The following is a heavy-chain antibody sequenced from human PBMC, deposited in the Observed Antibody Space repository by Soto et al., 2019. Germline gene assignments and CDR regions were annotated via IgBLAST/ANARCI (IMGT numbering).Heavy chain of an antibody. CDR2: ISAAGDP. CDR3: ARTDREFYGLDV. J-gene: IGHJ6*02. V-gene: IGHV3-13*05. CDR1: GFTFRNYD. Sequence: EVQLVESGGGLVQPGGSLRLSCEASGFTFRNYDMHWVRQGTGKGLEWVSGISAAGDPDYADSVEGRFTISRENAQNSFFLQMNSLKVADTAVYYCARTDREFYGLDVWGQGTTVIVSS.